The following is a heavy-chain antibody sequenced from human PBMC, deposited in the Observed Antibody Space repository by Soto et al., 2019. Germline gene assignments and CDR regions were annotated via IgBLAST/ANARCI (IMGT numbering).Heavy chain of an antibody. CDR2: VHYDGTKK. J-gene: IGHJ6*02. CDR3: ARETSYDFWSGPQTMDV. Sequence: GGSQILSCAPSGFTFSSYFMHWVRQAPGKGLEWVAVVHYDGTKKYYADSVRGRFTISRDNSENILYLQMNSLRPDDTAVYFCARETSYDFWSGPQTMDVWGQGTTVTVSS. CDR1: GFTFSSYF. V-gene: IGHV3-33*01. D-gene: IGHD3-3*01.